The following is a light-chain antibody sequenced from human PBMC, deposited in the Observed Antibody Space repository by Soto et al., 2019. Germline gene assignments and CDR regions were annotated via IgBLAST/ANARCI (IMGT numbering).Light chain of an antibody. CDR1: QAINNN. Sequence: VLTQAPDTLSVSPGERATLSCRASQAINNNVAWYQLKDGQVPRLLIYGASTRAADVPARFSGSGSGTDFTLTISRLEPEDFAVYYCQQYGSSPETFGQGTKVDIK. J-gene: IGKJ1*01. V-gene: IGKV3-20*01. CDR3: QQYGSSPET. CDR2: GAS.